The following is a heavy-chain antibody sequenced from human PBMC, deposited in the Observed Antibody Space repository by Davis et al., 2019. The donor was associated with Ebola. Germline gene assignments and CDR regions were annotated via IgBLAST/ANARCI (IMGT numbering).Heavy chain of an antibody. J-gene: IGHJ5*01. Sequence: GESLKISCEGSGFIFSNYAFSWVRQAPGKGLEWVSGIMGGNGKSYYSESVKGRFTISRDNTKNTVFLQMNSLRADDTAVYYCARDPLIIGDATTDSWGQGTLVTVSS. CDR1: GFIFSNYA. CDR3: ARDPLIIGDATTDS. D-gene: IGHD2/OR15-2a*01. CDR2: IMGGNGKS. V-gene: IGHV3-23*01.